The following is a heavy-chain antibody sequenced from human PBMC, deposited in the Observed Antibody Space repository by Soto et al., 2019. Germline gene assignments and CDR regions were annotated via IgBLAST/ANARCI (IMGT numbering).Heavy chain of an antibody. Sequence: QVQLVQSGAEVKKPGSSVKVSCKASGGTFSSYAISWVRQAPGQGLEWMGGIIPIFGTANYAQKFQGRVTITADKSTSTADIELSSLRSEDTAVYYCARHPTTVTTWYYFDYWGQGTLVTVSS. CDR1: GGTFSSYA. V-gene: IGHV1-69*06. CDR2: IIPIFGTA. CDR3: ARHPTTVTTWYYFDY. J-gene: IGHJ4*02. D-gene: IGHD4-17*01.